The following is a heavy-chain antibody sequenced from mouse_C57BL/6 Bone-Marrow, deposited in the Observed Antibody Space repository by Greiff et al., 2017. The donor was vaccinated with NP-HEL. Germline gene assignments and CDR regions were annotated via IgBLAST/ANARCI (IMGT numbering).Heavy chain of an antibody. V-gene: IGHV1-80*01. CDR2: SYPGDGDN. CDR1: GYAFSSYW. CDR3: ARSPLLLLLAMDY. J-gene: IGHJ4*01. D-gene: IGHD1-1*01. Sequence: QVQLKQSGAELVKPGASVKISCKASGYAFSSYWMNWVKQRPGKGREWIGQSYPGDGDNNYNGKFKGKATLTAYTSSSTAYMQLSSLSSEDSAVYFCARSPLLLLLAMDYWGQGPSVTVSS.